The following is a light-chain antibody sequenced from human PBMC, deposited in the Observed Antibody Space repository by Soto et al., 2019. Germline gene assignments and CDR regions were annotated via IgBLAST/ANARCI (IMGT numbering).Light chain of an antibody. Sequence: DIVLTQSPATLSLSPGERATLSCRASQSVSSGFLAWYQQKPGQAPRLLIYGASTRATGIPARFSGSGSGTEFTLTISSLQSEDFAVYYCQRYNNWPYTFGQGTKLEIK. CDR1: QSVSSG. V-gene: IGKV3-15*01. J-gene: IGKJ2*01. CDR2: GAS. CDR3: QRYNNWPYT.